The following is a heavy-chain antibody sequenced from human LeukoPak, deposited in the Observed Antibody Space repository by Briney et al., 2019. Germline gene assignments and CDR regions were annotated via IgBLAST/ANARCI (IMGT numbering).Heavy chain of an antibody. D-gene: IGHD2-21*02. V-gene: IGHV3-53*01. CDR3: AKAGGLVVVTWVNY. CDR2: IYSGGST. Sequence: PGGSLRLSCAASGFTVSSNYMSWVRQAPGKGLEWVSVIYSGGSTYYADSVKGRFTISRDNSKNTLYLQMNSLRAEDTAVYYCAKAGGLVVVTWVNYWGQGTLVTVSS. CDR1: GFTVSSNY. J-gene: IGHJ4*02.